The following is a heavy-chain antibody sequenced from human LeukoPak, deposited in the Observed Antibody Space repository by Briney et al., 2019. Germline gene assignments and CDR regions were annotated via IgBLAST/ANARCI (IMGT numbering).Heavy chain of an antibody. CDR1: GYTFTRYY. Sequence: GASVKVSCKASGYTFTRYYIHWVRQAPGQGLEWMGIINLSGGPANYAQKNQGRVTMTRDTSTSTVYMELNSLKSEDTAVYYCARGPPTTMTNRYFGLFDPWGQGTSVTVSS. D-gene: IGHD4-17*01. CDR3: ARGPPTTMTNRYFGLFDP. V-gene: IGHV1-46*01. CDR2: INLSGGPA. J-gene: IGHJ5*02.